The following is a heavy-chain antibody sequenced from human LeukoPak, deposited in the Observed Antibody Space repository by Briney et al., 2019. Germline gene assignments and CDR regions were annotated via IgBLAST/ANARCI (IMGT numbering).Heavy chain of an antibody. V-gene: IGHV4-59*08. CDR2: VFYTGDT. D-gene: IGHD6-19*01. Sequence: SETLSLTCAVSGGSISSFYWSWIRQPPGKGLEWIGYVFYTGDTNSNPSLKSRVTMSLDTSKNQLSLRLTSVTAADTAVYYCASGGTGIAVAGNPSSDLPFDYWGQGTLVTVSS. CDR1: GGSISSFY. J-gene: IGHJ4*02. CDR3: ASGGTGIAVAGNPSSDLPFDY.